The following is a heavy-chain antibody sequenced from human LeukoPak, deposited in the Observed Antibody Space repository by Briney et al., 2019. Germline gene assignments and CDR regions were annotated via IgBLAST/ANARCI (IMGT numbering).Heavy chain of an antibody. CDR2: IHHSGST. CDR3: ARLCSSASCDGGLDWFDP. CDR1: NYSISSGYY. J-gene: IGHJ5*02. V-gene: IGHV4-38-2*02. Sequence: SETLSLTCTVSNYSISSGYYWGWIRQPPGKGLDWIGSIHHSGSTYYNPSLKSRVTISVDTSKNQFSLRLSSVTAADTAVYYCARLCSSASCDGGLDWFDPWGQGTLVTVSS. D-gene: IGHD2-2*01.